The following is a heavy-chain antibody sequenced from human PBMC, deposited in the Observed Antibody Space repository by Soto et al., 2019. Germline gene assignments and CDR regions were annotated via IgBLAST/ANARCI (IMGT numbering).Heavy chain of an antibody. J-gene: IGHJ4*02. D-gene: IGHD6-19*01. CDR3: ARGPAYINGWRTFDL. CDR2: TYYNGDT. CDR1: DDSFRGAEYY. V-gene: IGHV4-61*08. Sequence: SETLSLTCTVSDDSFRGAEYYWSWIRQPLGKGPEWIGYTYYNGDTKYNPALRSRVTMSEDTSKNQFSLRLSSVTAADTAVYFCARGPAYINGWRTFDLWGRGILVTVSS.